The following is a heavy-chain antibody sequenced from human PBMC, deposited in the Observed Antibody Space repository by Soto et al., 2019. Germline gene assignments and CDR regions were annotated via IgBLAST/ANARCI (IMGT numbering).Heavy chain of an antibody. Sequence: SETLSLTCTVSGGSITSDYWSWIRQPPGKGLEWIGYIYSGGSTKYKPSLKSRVTISVDTSKNQFSLKLSSVTAADTAVYYCARAVYSSGWPDYWGQGTLVTVSS. J-gene: IGHJ4*02. D-gene: IGHD6-19*01. V-gene: IGHV4-59*01. CDR3: ARAVYSSGWPDY. CDR2: IYSGGST. CDR1: GGSITSDY.